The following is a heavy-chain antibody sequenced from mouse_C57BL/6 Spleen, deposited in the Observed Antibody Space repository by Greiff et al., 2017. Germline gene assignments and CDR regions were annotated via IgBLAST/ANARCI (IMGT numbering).Heavy chain of an antibody. Sequence: QVQLQQSGAELVRPGASVTLSCKASGYTFTDYEMHWVKQTPVHGLEWIGAIDPETGGTAYNQKFKGKAILTADKSSSTAYMGLRSLTSEDSAVYYCTKNDGGSSQGVWGTGTTGTVSS. CDR3: TKNDGGSSQGV. CDR2: IDPETGGT. CDR1: GYTFTDYE. D-gene: IGHD1-1*01. V-gene: IGHV1-15*01. J-gene: IGHJ1*03.